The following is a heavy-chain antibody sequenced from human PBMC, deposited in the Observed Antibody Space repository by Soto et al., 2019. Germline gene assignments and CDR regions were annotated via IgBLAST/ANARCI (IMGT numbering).Heavy chain of an antibody. J-gene: IGHJ6*03. V-gene: IGHV1-2*04. CDR2: SNPNGGVT. CDR3: ARESGGATATLDYYYFYMDV. CDR1: GDSFNDYY. Sequence: QVQLVQSGAEVRKPGASVTVSCRSSGDSFNDYYIHWVRQAPGQGVEWMVWSNPNGGVTKYAQKFQGWVSMTRDTSIRTVYMQLSRLRSDDTAVYYCARESGGATATLDYYYFYMDVWGTGTTVTVSS. D-gene: IGHD5-12*01.